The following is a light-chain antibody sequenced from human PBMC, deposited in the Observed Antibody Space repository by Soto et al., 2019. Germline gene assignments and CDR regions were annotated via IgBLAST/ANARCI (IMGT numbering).Light chain of an antibody. V-gene: IGKV1-5*03. CDR1: QSFNNW. CDR3: QQYNGYLWT. CDR2: KAS. Sequence: DLQMTQSPSTLSASVGDRVTITCRASQSFNNWLAWYQQKPGKAPKLLIYKASSLESGVPSRFSGSGSGTEFTLTISSLQPDDFATYYCQQYNGYLWTFGQGTKVEIK. J-gene: IGKJ1*01.